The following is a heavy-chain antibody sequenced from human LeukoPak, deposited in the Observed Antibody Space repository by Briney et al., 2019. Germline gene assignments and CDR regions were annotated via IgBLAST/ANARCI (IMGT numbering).Heavy chain of an antibody. V-gene: IGHV4-59*08. CDR3: ARHTTRLDAFDI. D-gene: IGHD1-1*01. CDR2: IYYSGST. Sequence: SETLSLTCTVSGVSINTYFWSWIRQPPGKGLEWIGYIYYSGSTNYNPSLKSRVTISVDTSKNQFSLKLSSVTAADTAVYFCARHTTRLDAFDIWGQGTMVTVSS. J-gene: IGHJ3*02. CDR1: GVSINTYF.